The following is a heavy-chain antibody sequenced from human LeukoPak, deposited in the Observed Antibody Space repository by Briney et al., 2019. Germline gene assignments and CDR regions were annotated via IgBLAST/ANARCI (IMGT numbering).Heavy chain of an antibody. Sequence: GGSLRLSCAASGFTFSSYGMHWVRQAPGKGLEWVAAIRYDGSDKYYADSVKGRFTISRDNSKNTLYLQMNSLRAEDTAVYYCAKTLGGYFDWLLSLDNLEDDYWGQGTLVTVSS. CDR3: AKTLGGYFDWLLSLDNLEDDY. J-gene: IGHJ4*02. CDR1: GFTFSSYG. CDR2: IRYDGSDK. V-gene: IGHV3-30*02. D-gene: IGHD3-9*01.